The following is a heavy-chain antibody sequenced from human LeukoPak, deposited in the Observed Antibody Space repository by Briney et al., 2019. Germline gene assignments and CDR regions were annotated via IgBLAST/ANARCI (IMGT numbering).Heavy chain of an antibody. D-gene: IGHD2-2*03. CDR3: ARDLDIVVVPASWFYP. CDR2: ISSSSKYI. J-gene: IGHJ5*02. Sequence: KAGGSLRLSCAASGFTFSTYSMNWVRQAPGRGLEWVSSISSSSKYIYYADSVKGRFTISRDDDKNSLSLQMNSLRAEDTAVYYCARDLDIVVVPASWFYPWGQGTLVTVSS. V-gene: IGHV3-21*01. CDR1: GFTFSTYS.